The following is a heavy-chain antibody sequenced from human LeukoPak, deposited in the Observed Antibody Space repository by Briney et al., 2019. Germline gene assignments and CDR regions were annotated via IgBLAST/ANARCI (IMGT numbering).Heavy chain of an antibody. J-gene: IGHJ6*03. D-gene: IGHD1-26*01. CDR1: GFTFSSYA. CDR3: AKDRPVGASIYYYYMDV. Sequence: GGSLRLSCAASGFTFSSYAMSWVRQAPGKGLEWVSYISSSGSTIYYADSVKGRFTISRDNSKNTLYLQMNSLRAEDTAVYYCAKDRPVGASIYYYYMDVWGKGTTVTVSS. V-gene: IGHV3-23*01. CDR2: ISSSGSTI.